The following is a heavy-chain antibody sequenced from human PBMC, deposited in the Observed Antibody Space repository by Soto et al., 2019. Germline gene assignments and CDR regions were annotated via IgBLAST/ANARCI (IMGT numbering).Heavy chain of an antibody. CDR2: INAGNWST. J-gene: IGHJ6*02. Sequence: ASLKVSCKSSGYPFSNFAIHWVHQAPGQRLEWMGWINAGNWSTKYSQKFQGRVTITRDTSASTAYMELSSLRSEDTAVYYCARDRPPTHDYYYGMDVWGQGTTVTVSS. CDR1: GYPFSNFA. V-gene: IGHV1-3*01. CDR3: ARDRPPTHDYYYGMDV.